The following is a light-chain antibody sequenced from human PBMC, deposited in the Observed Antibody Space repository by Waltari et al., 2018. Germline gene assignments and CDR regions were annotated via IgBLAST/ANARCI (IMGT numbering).Light chain of an antibody. J-gene: IGLJ3*02. V-gene: IGLV1-40*01. CDR2: GNS. CDR1: SPNIGAGND. CDR3: QSYDSSLSGSV. Sequence: SVLTQPPSVSGAPGQRVTIPCTGSSPNIGAGNDVPWYQQLPGTAPKLLIYGNSNRPSGVPDRFSGSKSGTSASLAITGLQAEDEADYYCQSYDSSLSGSVFGGGTKLTVL.